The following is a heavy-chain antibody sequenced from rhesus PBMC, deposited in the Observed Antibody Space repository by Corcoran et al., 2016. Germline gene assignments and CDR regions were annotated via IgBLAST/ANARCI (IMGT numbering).Heavy chain of an antibody. CDR1: GGSILSNW. CDR3: ARVSVAGWYFDI. J-gene: IGHJ2*01. CDR2: ISGSGGST. D-gene: IGHD4-29*01. V-gene: IGHV4-173*01. Sequence: QLQLQESGPGLVKPSETLSLTCAFSGGSILSNWWSWIRQPPGKGLEWIGRISGSGGSTSYNPSLKSRVTISTDTSKSHLSLKLISVTAADTAVYYCARVSVAGWYFDIWGPGTPITISS.